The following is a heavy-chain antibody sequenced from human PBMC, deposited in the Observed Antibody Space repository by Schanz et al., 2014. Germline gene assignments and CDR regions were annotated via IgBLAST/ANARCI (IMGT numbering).Heavy chain of an antibody. D-gene: IGHD3-22*01. CDR1: GFTFSTYA. CDR2: ISGSGGST. V-gene: IGHV3-23*04. J-gene: IGHJ4*02. Sequence: EVRLVESGGGLVQPGRSLRLSCTASGFTFSTYAMSWVRQAPGKGLEWVSAISGSGGSTYYADSVKGRFTISRDNSKNTLYLQMNSLRADDTDVYYCAKDPSHGDYDYYCDYRGEGTVVAGSS. CDR3: AKDPSHGDYDYYCDY.